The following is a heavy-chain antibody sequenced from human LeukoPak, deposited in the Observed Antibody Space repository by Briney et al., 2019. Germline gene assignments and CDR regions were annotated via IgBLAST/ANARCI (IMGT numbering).Heavy chain of an antibody. CDR2: IWYDGSKK. J-gene: IGHJ4*02. CDR1: GFTFRSYG. D-gene: IGHD3-22*01. V-gene: IGHV3-33*01. CDR3: ARGIYESSGSLDY. Sequence: PGRSLRLSCAASGFTFRSYGMHWVRQAPGKGLEWGAVIWYDGSKKYYADSVKGRFTISRDNSKNTLYLQMNSLRAEDTAVYYCARGIYESSGSLDYWGQGTLVTVSS.